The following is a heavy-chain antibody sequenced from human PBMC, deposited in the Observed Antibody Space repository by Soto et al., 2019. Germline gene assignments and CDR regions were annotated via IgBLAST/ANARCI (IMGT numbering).Heavy chain of an antibody. CDR2: IWYDGSNK. CDR1: GFTFSSYG. Sequence: GGSLRLSCAASGFTFSSYGMHWVRQAPGKGLEWVAVIWYDGSNKYYADSVKGRFTISRDNSKNTLYLQMNSLRAEDTAVYYCARGEYYYDSSGYDFDIWGQGTMVTVSS. V-gene: IGHV3-33*01. J-gene: IGHJ3*02. D-gene: IGHD3-22*01. CDR3: ARGEYYYDSSGYDFDI.